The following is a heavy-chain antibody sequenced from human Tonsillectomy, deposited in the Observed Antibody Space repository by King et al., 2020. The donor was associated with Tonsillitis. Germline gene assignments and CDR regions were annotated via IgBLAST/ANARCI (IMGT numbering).Heavy chain of an antibody. CDR2: ILYDGNNK. V-gene: IGHV3-33*05. CDR3: ARDQEIGWERQVGYYYGMDV. Sequence: HVQLVESGGGVVRPGRSLRLSCAASGFTFSSYGIHWVRQAPGKGLEWVTVILYDGNNKYYADSVKGRFIISRDNSKNTVYLQMNSLRAEDTAVYYCARDQEIGWERQVGYYYGMDVWGQGTTVTVSS. CDR1: GFTFSSYG. J-gene: IGHJ6*02. D-gene: IGHD1-26*01.